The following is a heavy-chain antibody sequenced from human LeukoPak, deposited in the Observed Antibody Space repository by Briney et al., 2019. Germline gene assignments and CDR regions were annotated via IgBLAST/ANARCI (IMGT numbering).Heavy chain of an antibody. D-gene: IGHD2-2*01. CDR3: AAFVVVTAAIDY. Sequence: SETLSLTCTVSGGSINDAAYCWSWIRQHPGKGLESIGYISYSGSTYYNPSLKSRVTISVDTSKNQFSLKLRSVTAADTAVYYCAAFVVVTAAIDYWGQGIQVTVSS. J-gene: IGHJ4*02. CDR2: ISYSGST. V-gene: IGHV4-31*03. CDR1: GGSINDAAYC.